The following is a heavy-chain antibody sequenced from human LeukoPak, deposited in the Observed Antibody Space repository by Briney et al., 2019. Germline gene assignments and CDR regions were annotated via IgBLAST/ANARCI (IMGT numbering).Heavy chain of an antibody. Sequence: ASVKVSCKASGYTFTGYYMHWVRQAPGQGLEWMGWINPNSGGTNYAQKFQGRVTMTRDTSISTAYMELSRLRSDDTAVYYCARSGMRSPTYCSGGSCYSEGLDYWGQGTLVTVSS. CDR3: ARSGMRSPTYCSGGSCYSEGLDY. V-gene: IGHV1-2*02. CDR2: INPNSGGT. D-gene: IGHD2-15*01. CDR1: GYTFTGYY. J-gene: IGHJ4*02.